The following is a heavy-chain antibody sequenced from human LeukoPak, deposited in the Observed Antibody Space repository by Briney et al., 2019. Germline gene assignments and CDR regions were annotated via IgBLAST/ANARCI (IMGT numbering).Heavy chain of an antibody. CDR2: INHSGST. D-gene: IGHD4-23*01. CDR1: GGSFSGYY. Sequence: KPSETLSLTCAVYGGSFSGYYWSWIRQPPGKGLEWIGEINHSGSTNYNPSLKSRVTISVDTSKNQFSLKLSSVTAADTAVYYCARGTPPPYYFDYWGQGTLVTVSS. CDR3: ARGTPPPYYFDY. V-gene: IGHV4-34*01. J-gene: IGHJ4*02.